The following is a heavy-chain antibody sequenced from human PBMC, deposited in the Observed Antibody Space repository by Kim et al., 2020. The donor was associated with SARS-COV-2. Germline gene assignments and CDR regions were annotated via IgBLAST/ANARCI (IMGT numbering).Heavy chain of an antibody. J-gene: IGHJ3*02. V-gene: IGHV3-21*01. CDR1: GFTFSSYS. CDR2: ISSSSSYI. Sequence: GGSLRLSCAASGFTFSSYSMNWVRQAPGKGLEWVSSISSSSSYIYYANSVKGRFTISRDNDKNSLYLQMNSLRAEDTAVYYCARNPDFLADIWGQGTMVTVSS. CDR3: ARNPDFLADI.